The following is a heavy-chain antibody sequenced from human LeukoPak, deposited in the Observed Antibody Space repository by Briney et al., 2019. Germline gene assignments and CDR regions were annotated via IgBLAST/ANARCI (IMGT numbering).Heavy chain of an antibody. CDR2: ISSSSSYI. D-gene: IGHD6-13*01. V-gene: IGHV3-21*01. CDR3: ARALGVAAALGPYYFDY. Sequence: GGSLRLSCAASGFTFSGYSMNWVRQAPGKGLEWVSSISSSSSYIYYADSVKGRFTVSRDNAKNSLYLQMNSLRAEDTAVYYCARALGVAAALGPYYFDYWGQGTLVTVSS. J-gene: IGHJ4*02. CDR1: GFTFSGYS.